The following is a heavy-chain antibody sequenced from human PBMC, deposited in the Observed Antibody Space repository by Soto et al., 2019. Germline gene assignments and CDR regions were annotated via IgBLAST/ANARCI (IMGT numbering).Heavy chain of an antibody. V-gene: IGHV3-48*01. D-gene: IGHD1-26*01. J-gene: IGHJ6*02. CDR3: AREYDTGSGFYYYYYSLDV. CDR1: GLTFSTYS. Sequence: GGSLRLSCAASGLTFSTYSMNWVRQAPGKGLEWIAYISGDSTTIRYADSVKGRTIISRDNAKNAVYLQIGSLRVEDTAVYYCAREYDTGSGFYYYYYSLDVWGQGTTVTVSS. CDR2: ISGDSTTI.